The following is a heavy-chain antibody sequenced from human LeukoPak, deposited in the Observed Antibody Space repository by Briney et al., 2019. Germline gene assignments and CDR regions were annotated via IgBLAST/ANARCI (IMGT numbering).Heavy chain of an antibody. CDR2: ISYDGNNI. J-gene: IGHJ4*02. CDR3: AREMTTVVGKNFDY. CDR1: GFTFRNCA. V-gene: IGHV3-30-3*01. D-gene: IGHD4-23*01. Sequence: GWSLRLSCAASGFTFRNCAMHWVRQAPGKGLEWVALISYDGNNIFYADSVKGRFTISRDNSKNTLYLQMNSLRVEDTALYYCAREMTTVVGKNFDYWGQGTLVTVSS.